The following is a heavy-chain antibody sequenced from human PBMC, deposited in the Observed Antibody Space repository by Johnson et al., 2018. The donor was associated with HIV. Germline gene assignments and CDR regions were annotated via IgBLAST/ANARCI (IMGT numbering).Heavy chain of an antibody. J-gene: IGHJ3*02. V-gene: IGHV3-74*01. CDR1: GFDFSSSW. CDR3: ARSATGTTADAFDI. CDR2: IRNDGSET. D-gene: IGHD1-7*01. Sequence: VQLVESGGGLVQPGGSLRLSCAASGFDFSSSWMHWVRQAPGKGLVWVSRIRNDGSETAYADSVTGRFFIYRDNSKNTLYLQRNSLRADDTAVYYCARSATGTTADAFDIWGQGTMVTVSS.